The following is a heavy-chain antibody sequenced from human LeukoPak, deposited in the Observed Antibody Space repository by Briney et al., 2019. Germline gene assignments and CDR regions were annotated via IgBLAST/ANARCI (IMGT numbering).Heavy chain of an antibody. CDR3: ARANGVRGKSLYYFDY. J-gene: IGHJ4*02. V-gene: IGHV7-4-1*02. CDR2: INTNTGNP. CDR1: GYTFTSCA. D-gene: IGHD3-10*01. Sequence: ASVKVSCKASGYTFTSCAMNWVRQAPGQGLEWMGWINTNTGNPTYAQGFTGRFVFSLDTSVSTAYLQISSLKAEDTAVYYCARANGVRGKSLYYFDYWGQGTLVTVSS.